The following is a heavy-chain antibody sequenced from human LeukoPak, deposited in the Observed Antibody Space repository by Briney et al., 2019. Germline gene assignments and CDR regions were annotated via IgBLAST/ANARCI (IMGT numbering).Heavy chain of an antibody. Sequence: GGSLRLSCAASGFTFSSYSMNWVRQAPGKGLEWVSSISSSSSYIYYADSVKGRFTISRDNAKNSLYLQMNSLRAEDTAVYYCARDLGIDHAFDIWGQGTMVTVSS. V-gene: IGHV3-21*01. J-gene: IGHJ3*02. CDR3: ARDLGIDHAFDI. CDR2: ISSSSSYI. CDR1: GFTFSSYS. D-gene: IGHD3-16*01.